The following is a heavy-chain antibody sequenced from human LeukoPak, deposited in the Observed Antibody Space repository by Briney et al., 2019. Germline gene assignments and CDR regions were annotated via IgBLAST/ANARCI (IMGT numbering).Heavy chain of an antibody. CDR3: ARDGSWIQLWVGAFDI. CDR1: GFAFSSYA. V-gene: IGHV3-30-3*01. D-gene: IGHD5-18*01. J-gene: IGHJ3*02. CDR2: ISYDGSNK. Sequence: PGGSLRLSCAASGFAFSSYAMHWVRQAPGKGLEWVAVISYDGSNKYYADSVKGRLTISRDNSKNTLYLQMNSLRAEDTAVYYCARDGSWIQLWVGAFDIWGQGTMVTVSS.